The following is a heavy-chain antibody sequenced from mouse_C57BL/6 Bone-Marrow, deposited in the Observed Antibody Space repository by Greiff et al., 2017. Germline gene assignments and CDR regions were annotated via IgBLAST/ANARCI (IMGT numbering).Heavy chain of an antibody. CDR1: GYAFSTYW. Sequence: VQLQQSGAELLRRGVVVKISCKVSGYAFSTYWMNWVKQRPGKGLEWIGQIYPGDGDTNYNGKFKGKATLTADKSSSTAYMQLSSLTSEDSAVYFCARDWDYFDYWGQGTTLTVSS. J-gene: IGHJ2*01. CDR2: IYPGDGDT. D-gene: IGHD4-1*01. V-gene: IGHV1-80*01. CDR3: ARDWDYFDY.